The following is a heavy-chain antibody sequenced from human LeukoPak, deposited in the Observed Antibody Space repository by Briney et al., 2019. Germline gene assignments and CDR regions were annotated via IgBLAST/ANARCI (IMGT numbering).Heavy chain of an antibody. Sequence: GGSLRLSCAASGFTFSDFYMSWFRQVPWKGLEAVAYISRGSGSTRYYTDSARGRFTISRDNGENAVYLQMNSLRTDDTAVYYCVRYAPVDHWGRGALVTVSS. CDR2: ISRGSGSTR. V-gene: IGHV3-11*01. CDR3: VRYAPVDH. CDR1: GFTFSDFY. D-gene: IGHD2-2*01. J-gene: IGHJ4*02.